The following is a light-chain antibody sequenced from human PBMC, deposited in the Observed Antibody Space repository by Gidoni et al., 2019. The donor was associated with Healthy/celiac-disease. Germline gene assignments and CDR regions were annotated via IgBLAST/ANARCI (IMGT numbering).Light chain of an antibody. J-gene: IGLJ3*02. CDR1: SGHSSYI. CDR2: LEGSGSY. Sequence: HPVLTQSSSASASLGSSVKLTCTLSSGHSSYIIAWHQQQPGKAPRYLMKLEGSGSYNKGSGVPDRFSGSSSGADRYLTISNLQSEDEADYYCETWDSNTPVFGGGTKLTVL. V-gene: IGLV4-60*03. CDR3: ETWDSNTPV.